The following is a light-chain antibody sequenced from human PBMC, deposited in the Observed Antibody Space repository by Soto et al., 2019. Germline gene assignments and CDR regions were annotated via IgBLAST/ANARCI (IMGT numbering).Light chain of an antibody. V-gene: IGKV3-11*01. CDR2: DAS. CDR1: QSVSSY. J-gene: IGKJ4*01. CDR3: QQRSNWPQLT. Sequence: EIVLTQSPATLSLSPGERATLSCRASQSVSSYLAWYQQKPGQAPRLLIYDASNRATGIPARFSGSGSGTDFTLTISSLEPEDFAVYYCQQRSNWPQLTLGGGTKVDLK.